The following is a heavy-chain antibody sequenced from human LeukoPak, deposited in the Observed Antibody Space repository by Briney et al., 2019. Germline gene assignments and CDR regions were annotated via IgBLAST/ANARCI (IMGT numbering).Heavy chain of an antibody. CDR1: GFTVSSNY. Sequence: GGSLTLSCAASGFTVSSNYMGWVRQAPGKGLEWVSFIYRGGSTYYPDSVKGRFTISRDNSKNTLYLQMKSLRAEDTAVYYCARTDETAPAEDFQHWGQGTLVTVSS. CDR3: ARTDETAPAEDFQH. V-gene: IGHV3-53*01. D-gene: IGHD2-21*02. J-gene: IGHJ1*01. CDR2: IYRGGST.